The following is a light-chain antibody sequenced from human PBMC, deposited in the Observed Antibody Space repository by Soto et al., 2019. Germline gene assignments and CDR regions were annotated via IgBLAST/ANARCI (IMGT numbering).Light chain of an antibody. CDR1: QSISLY. CDR2: AAS. CDR3: HQSYTTLLT. J-gene: IGKJ4*01. V-gene: IGKV1-39*01. Sequence: DIQMTQSPSSLSASVGDRVNITCRASQSISLYVSWYQQKAGQAPELLIYAASLLQGGVPPRFSVSGSGTDFTLTISGLQRADFATYFCHQSYTTLLTFGGGTKVEI.